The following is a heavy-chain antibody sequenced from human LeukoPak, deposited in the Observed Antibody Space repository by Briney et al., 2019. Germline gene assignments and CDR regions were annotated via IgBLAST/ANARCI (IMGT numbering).Heavy chain of an antibody. Sequence: PSETLSLTCAVYGGSFSGYYWSWIRQPPGKGLEWIGEINHSGSTNYNPSLKSRVTISVDTSKNQFSLKLSSVTAADTAVYYCARVGSGTWDTAIGNFDYWGQGTLVTVSS. D-gene: IGHD3-10*01. J-gene: IGHJ4*02. CDR3: ARVGSGTWDTAIGNFDY. CDR1: GGSFSGYY. CDR2: INHSGST. V-gene: IGHV4-34*01.